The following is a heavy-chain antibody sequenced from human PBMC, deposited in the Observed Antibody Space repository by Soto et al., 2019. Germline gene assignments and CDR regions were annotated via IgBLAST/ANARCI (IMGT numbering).Heavy chain of an antibody. V-gene: IGHV4-59*01. CDR2: VAYSGTT. J-gene: IGHJ5*02. D-gene: IGHD1-26*01. CDR1: PGSISSSY. Sequence: QVQLQESGPGLVKPSETLTLTCTVSPGSISSSYWSWILQPPGRGLEWIGHVAYSGTTKYNPSLKSRGSISVSTSKRQFSLRLTSVTAADTAVYYCARDAQDYYFDHWCQGILVTVSS. CDR3: ARDAQDYYFDH.